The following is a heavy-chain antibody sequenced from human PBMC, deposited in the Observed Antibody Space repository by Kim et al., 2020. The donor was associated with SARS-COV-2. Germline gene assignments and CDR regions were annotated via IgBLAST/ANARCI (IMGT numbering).Heavy chain of an antibody. V-gene: IGHV4-34*01. CDR1: GGSFSGYY. J-gene: IGHJ6*02. Sequence: SETLSLTCAVYGGSFSGYYWSWIRQPPGKGLEWIGEINHSGSTNYNPSLKSRVTISVDTSKNQFSLKLSSVTAADTAVYYCARVCVVVPATLEVYYYYYYGMDVWGQGTTVTVSS. CDR2: INHSGST. CDR3: ARVCVVVPATLEVYYYYYYGMDV. D-gene: IGHD2-2*01.